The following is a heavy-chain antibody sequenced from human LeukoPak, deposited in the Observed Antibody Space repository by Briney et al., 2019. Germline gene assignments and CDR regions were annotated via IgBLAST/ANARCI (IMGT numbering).Heavy chain of an antibody. J-gene: IGHJ4*02. CDR1: GFTFSSYG. V-gene: IGHV3-33*01. CDR2: IWYDGSNI. CDR3: ARDSSDFAY. Sequence: GRSLRLSCAASGFTFSSYGMHWVRQAPGKGLEWVAVIWYDGSNIYYADSVKGRFTISRDNSKNTLYLQMNSLRAEDTAVYHCARDSSDFAYWGQGTLVTVSS.